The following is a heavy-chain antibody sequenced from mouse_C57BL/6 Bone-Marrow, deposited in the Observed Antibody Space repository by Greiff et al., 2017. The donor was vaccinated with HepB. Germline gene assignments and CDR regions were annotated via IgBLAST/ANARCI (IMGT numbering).Heavy chain of an antibody. CDR2: IWSGGST. CDR3: AILLWYPYYYAMDY. J-gene: IGHJ4*01. V-gene: IGHV2-2*01. D-gene: IGHD2-1*01. Sequence: QVQLKESGPGLVQPSQSLSITCTVSGFSLTSYGVHWVRQSPGKGLEWLGVIWSGGSTDYNAAFISRLSISKDNSKSQVFFKMNSLQADDTAIYYCAILLWYPYYYAMDYWGQGTSVTVSS. CDR1: GFSLTSYG.